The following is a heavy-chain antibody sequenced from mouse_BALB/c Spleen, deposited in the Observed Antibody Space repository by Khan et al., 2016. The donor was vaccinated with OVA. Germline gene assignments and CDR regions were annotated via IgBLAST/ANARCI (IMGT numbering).Heavy chain of an antibody. J-gene: IGHJ3*01. Sequence: QVQLQQSGAELARPGASVKLSCKASGYTFTDYYINWVKQRPGQGLEWIGEISPGSGDTYYNERFKGKVTLTADKSSSTAYMQLSSLTSEAAAVYCCARRNYFGYSFAYWGQGTLVTVSA. D-gene: IGHD1-2*01. CDR3: ARRNYFGYSFAY. CDR2: ISPGSGDT. V-gene: IGHV1-77*01. CDR1: GYTFTDYY.